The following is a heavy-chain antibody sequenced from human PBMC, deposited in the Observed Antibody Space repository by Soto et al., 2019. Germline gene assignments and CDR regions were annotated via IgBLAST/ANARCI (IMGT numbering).Heavy chain of an antibody. J-gene: IGHJ4*02. V-gene: IGHV4-34*01. Sequence: QVQLQQWGAGLLKPSETLSLTCAVYGGSFSGYYWSWIRQPPGKGLEWIGEINHSGSTNYNPSLKSRVTISVDTSKNQFSLKLSSVTAADTAVYYCARGEGSGWLGWGQGTLVTVSS. CDR3: ARGEGSGWLG. CDR2: INHSGST. D-gene: IGHD6-19*01. CDR1: GGSFSGYY.